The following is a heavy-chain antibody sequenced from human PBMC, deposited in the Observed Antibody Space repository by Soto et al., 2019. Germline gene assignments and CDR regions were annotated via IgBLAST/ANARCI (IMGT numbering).Heavy chain of an antibody. V-gene: IGHV3-23*01. CDR2: ISATGGGT. CDR1: GFKFSNYA. J-gene: IGHJ4*02. D-gene: IGHD3-16*01. CDR3: AKDRRAGGNSAFYFDF. Sequence: GGSLRLSCAASGFKFSNYAMSWVRQAPGKGLEWVSLISATGGGTYYADSVKGRFTISRDNSHNTLYLQVHSLTAEDTAVYYCAKDRRAGGNSAFYFDFWGQGAQVTV.